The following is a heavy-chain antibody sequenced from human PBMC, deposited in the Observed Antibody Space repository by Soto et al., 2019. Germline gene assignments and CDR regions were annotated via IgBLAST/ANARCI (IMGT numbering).Heavy chain of an antibody. V-gene: IGHV3-33*01. Sequence: QVQLEESGGGVVQPGRSLRLSCVASGFSLGSHGMHWVRQAPGKGLEWVSGIWFDGTNDYYADSVKGRLTISRDNSQNTLYLQMNTLRVEDTAVYYCARAWTTGWFFDVWGRGTLVIVSS. J-gene: IGHJ2*01. CDR2: IWFDGTND. CDR1: GFSLGSHG. D-gene: IGHD2-8*02. CDR3: ARAWTTGWFFDV.